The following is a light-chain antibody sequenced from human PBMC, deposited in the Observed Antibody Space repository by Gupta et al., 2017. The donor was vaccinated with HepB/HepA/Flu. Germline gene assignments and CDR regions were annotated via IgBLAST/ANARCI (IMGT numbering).Light chain of an antibody. CDR1: SSEVGDDNY. J-gene: IGLJ3*02. CDR2: DVS. Sequence: SALTQPASVSGSPGQSITISCTATSSEVGDDNYVCCHQQHPAKTHSLLVYDVSKRTAGIASRFSASKAGNTASLTISVPSEEDAADYYCKPAAYTNIFVFGGGTKVTVL. CDR3: KPAAYTNIFV. V-gene: IGLV2-14*01.